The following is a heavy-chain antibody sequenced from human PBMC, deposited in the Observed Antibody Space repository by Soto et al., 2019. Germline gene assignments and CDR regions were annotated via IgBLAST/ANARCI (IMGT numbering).Heavy chain of an antibody. Sequence: EVQLVESGGGLVKPGGSLRLSCAASGFTFSNAWMNWVRQAPGKGLEWDGRIKSKTDGGTTDYAAPVKGRFTISRDDSKSTLYLQMNSLKTEDTAVYYCTTPKQTYYYDSSGYSWGQGTLVTVSS. J-gene: IGHJ4*02. V-gene: IGHV3-15*07. CDR2: IKSKTDGGTT. CDR1: GFTFSNAW. CDR3: TTPKQTYYYDSSGYS. D-gene: IGHD3-22*01.